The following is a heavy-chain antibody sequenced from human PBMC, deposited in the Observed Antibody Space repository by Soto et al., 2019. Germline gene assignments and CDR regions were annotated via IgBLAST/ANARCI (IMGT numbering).Heavy chain of an antibody. CDR1: GFTFSNAW. V-gene: IGHV3-7*01. J-gene: IGHJ3*02. D-gene: IGHD2-2*01. Sequence: GSLRLSCVASGFTFSNAWMSWVRQAPGKGLEWVANIKQDGSEKYYVDSVKGRFTISRDNAKNSLYLQMNSLRAEDTAVYYCASSDIVVVPAAMKAFDIWGQGTMVTVSS. CDR3: ASSDIVVVPAAMKAFDI. CDR2: IKQDGSEK.